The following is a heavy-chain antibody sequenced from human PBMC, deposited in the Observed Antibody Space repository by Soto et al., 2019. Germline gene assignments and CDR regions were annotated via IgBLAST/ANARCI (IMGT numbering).Heavy chain of an antibody. D-gene: IGHD1-26*01. J-gene: IGHJ4*02. CDR3: VRWELLGHYFDY. V-gene: IGHV4-34*01. CDR2: INHSGST. Sequence: SETLSLTCAVYGGSFSGYYWSWIRQPPGKGLEWIGEINHSGSTNYNPSLKSRVTISVDTSKNQFSLKLSSVTAADTAVYYCVRWELLGHYFDYWGQGTLVTVSS. CDR1: GGSFSGYY.